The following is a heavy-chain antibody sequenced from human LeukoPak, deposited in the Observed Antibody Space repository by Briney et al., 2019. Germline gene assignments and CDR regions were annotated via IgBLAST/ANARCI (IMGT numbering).Heavy chain of an antibody. CDR3: ARRDGTGYNTVDFDY. D-gene: IGHD5-24*01. CDR1: GGSFSGYY. CDR2: INHSGST. V-gene: IGHV4-34*01. Sequence: SETLSLTCAVYGGSFSGYYWSCIRQPPGKGLEWIGEINHSGSTNYNPSLKSRVTISVDTSKNQFSLKLSSVTAADTAVYYCARRDGTGYNTVDFDYWGQGTLVTVSS. J-gene: IGHJ4*02.